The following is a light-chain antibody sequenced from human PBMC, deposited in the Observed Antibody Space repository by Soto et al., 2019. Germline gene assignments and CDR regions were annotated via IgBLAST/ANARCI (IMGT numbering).Light chain of an antibody. Sequence: QSVLTQPPSASGSPGQSVTISCTGTKSDIGVYDFVSWYQHHPGKAPRLIIYDVSERPSGVPDRFSGSKSGNTASLTISGLQAEDEADYYCCSYAGTYTGVFGTGTKVTVL. CDR1: KSDIGVYDF. J-gene: IGLJ1*01. CDR2: DVS. CDR3: CSYAGTYTGV. V-gene: IGLV2-11*01.